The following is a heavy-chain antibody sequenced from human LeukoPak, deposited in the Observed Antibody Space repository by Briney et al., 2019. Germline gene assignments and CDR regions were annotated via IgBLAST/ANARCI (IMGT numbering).Heavy chain of an antibody. CDR1: GYSISSGYY. CDR3: ARARDSSGYFQVAWFDP. CDR2: IYHSGST. D-gene: IGHD3-22*01. V-gene: IGHV4-38-2*02. Sequence: SETLSLTCTVSGYSISSGYYWGWIRQPPGKGLEWIGSIYHSGSTYYNPSLRSRVTISVDTSKNQFSLKLSSVTAADTAVYYCARARDSSGYFQVAWFDPWGQGTLVTVSS. J-gene: IGHJ5*02.